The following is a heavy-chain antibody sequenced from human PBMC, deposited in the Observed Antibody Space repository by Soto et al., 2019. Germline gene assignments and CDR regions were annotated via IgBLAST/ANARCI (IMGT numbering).Heavy chain of an antibody. Sequence: QVQLQESGPGLVKPSETLSLTCTVSGGSISSYYWRWIRQPPGKGLEWIGSIYYSGSINSNPSFRSRVTIPVDTSKTQFSLKLASVTAADPAVYYCAGGRGGWFINQLLNAFDIWGQGTMVTVSS. CDR2: IYYSGSI. CDR1: GGSISSYY. CDR3: AGGRGGWFINQLLNAFDI. J-gene: IGHJ3*02. D-gene: IGHD2-2*01. V-gene: IGHV4-59*01.